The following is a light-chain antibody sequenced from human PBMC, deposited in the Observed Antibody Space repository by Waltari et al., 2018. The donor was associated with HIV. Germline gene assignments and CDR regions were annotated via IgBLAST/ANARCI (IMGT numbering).Light chain of an antibody. CDR2: EDT. V-gene: IGLV3-1*01. J-gene: IGLJ1*01. CDR1: NLEDKY. Sequence: SYELTQPPSVSVSPGQTASIACSGENLEDKYASWYQQKPGQSPVLVIYEDTKRPSGIPERISGSNSGNTATLTISGTQTMDEADYFCQAWDSNSGFFGTGTKLTVL. CDR3: QAWDSNSGF.